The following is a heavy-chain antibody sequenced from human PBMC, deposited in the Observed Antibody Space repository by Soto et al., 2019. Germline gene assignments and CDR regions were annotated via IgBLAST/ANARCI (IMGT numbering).Heavy chain of an antibody. CDR3: GIGGLTVLYIDY. J-gene: IGHJ4*02. V-gene: IGHV3-23*01. Sequence: EVQLLESGGGLVQPGGSLRLSCAASGFTFNSYSMSWVRQAPGKGLEWVSGISSSCDSTFYADSVKGRFTISRDNSKNMRYLPMKSRSADDPAVDYCGIGGLTVLYIDYWGQGTLVTVSP. CDR2: ISSSCDST. D-gene: IGHD2-8*02. CDR1: GFTFNSYS.